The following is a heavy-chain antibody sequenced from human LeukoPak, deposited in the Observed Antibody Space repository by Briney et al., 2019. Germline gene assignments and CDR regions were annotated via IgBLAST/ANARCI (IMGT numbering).Heavy chain of an antibody. V-gene: IGHV4-34*01. D-gene: IGHD3-3*01. Sequence: SETLSLTCAVYGGSFSGYYWSWIRQPPGKGLEWIGEINHSGSTNYNPSLKSRVTISVDTSKNQFSLKLSSVTAADTAVYYCARHGSYYDFWSGQSWFDPWGQGTLVTVSS. CDR2: INHSGST. CDR1: GGSFSGYY. CDR3: ARHGSYYDFWSGQSWFDP. J-gene: IGHJ5*02.